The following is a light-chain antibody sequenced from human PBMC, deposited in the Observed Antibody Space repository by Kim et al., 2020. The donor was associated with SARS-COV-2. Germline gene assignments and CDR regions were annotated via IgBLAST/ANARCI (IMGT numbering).Light chain of an antibody. CDR1: QGVSSY. Sequence: LSPGERGTRYFKGSQGVSSYVAWYQQKAGEAPRRLIYEASNRTTGIPARFSGSGSGTEITLTISSLEPEEFAVYYCQQRSSWPLTVGGWTKVEIK. CDR3: QQRSSWPLT. CDR2: EAS. J-gene: IGKJ4*01. V-gene: IGKV3-11*01.